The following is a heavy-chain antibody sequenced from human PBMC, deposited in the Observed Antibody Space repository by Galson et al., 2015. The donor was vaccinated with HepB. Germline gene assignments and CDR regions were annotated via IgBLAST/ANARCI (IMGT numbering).Heavy chain of an antibody. V-gene: IGHV3-23*01. D-gene: IGHD3-22*01. CDR1: GFTFSSYA. Sequence: SLRLSCAASGFTFSSYAMSWVRQAPGKGLEWVSAISGSGGSTYYADSVKGRFTISRDNSKNTLYLQMNSLRAEDTAVYYCAKHYDSSGYYPRNWGQGTLVTVSS. J-gene: IGHJ4*02. CDR3: AKHYDSSGYYPRN. CDR2: ISGSGGST.